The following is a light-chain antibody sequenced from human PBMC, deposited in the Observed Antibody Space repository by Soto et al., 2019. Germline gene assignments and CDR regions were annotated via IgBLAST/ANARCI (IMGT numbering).Light chain of an antibody. CDR2: GAS. J-gene: IGKJ4*01. CDR3: QQYANSLPEFT. CDR1: QSIGSRY. V-gene: IGKV3-20*01. Sequence: EIVLTQSPATLSLSPGERATLSCRASQSIGSRYLAWYQQKPGQAPRLLIYGASNRATDIPDRFSGSGSGPYFTLTISRLEPEDFAVYYCQQYANSLPEFTFGGGTKVEIK.